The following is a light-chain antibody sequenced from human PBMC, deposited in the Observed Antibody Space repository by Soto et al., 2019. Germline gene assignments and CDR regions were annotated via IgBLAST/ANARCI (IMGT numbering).Light chain of an antibody. CDR1: QSISSW. Sequence: DIQMTQSPATLSSSVGDRVTITCRASQSISSWLAWYQQKPAKDPKLLIYKASSLESGVPSRLSGSGSGIEFTLTVISLQPFAFDTYHRQQYYSYSPTFGQGTRLEIK. CDR3: QQYYSYSPT. V-gene: IGKV1-5*03. CDR2: KAS. J-gene: IGKJ5*01.